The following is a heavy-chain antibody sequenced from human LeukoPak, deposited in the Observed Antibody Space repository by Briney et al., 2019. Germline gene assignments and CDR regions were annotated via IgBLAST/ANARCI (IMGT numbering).Heavy chain of an antibody. Sequence: SETLSLTCNVSGGSISSYYWSWIRQPPGKGLEWIGYIYYSGSTNYNPSLKSRVTISVDTSKNQFSLKLSSVTAADTAVYYCARWVPGVVVPGWFDPWGQGTLVTVSS. CDR3: ARWVPGVVVPGWFDP. J-gene: IGHJ5*02. D-gene: IGHD2-2*01. V-gene: IGHV4-59*01. CDR2: IYYSGST. CDR1: GGSISSYY.